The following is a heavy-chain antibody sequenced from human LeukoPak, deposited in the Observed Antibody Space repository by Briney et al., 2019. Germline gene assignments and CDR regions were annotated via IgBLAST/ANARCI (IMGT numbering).Heavy chain of an antibody. J-gene: IGHJ4*02. V-gene: IGHV3-30*18. CDR3: AKGVGATRIFDY. Sequence: GGSLRLSCAASGFTFSSYGMHWVRQAPGKGLEWVAVISYDGSNKYYADSVKGRFTISRDNSKNTLHLQMNSLRAEDTAMYYCAKGVGATRIFDYWGQGTLVTVSS. CDR2: ISYDGSNK. CDR1: GFTFSSYG. D-gene: IGHD1-26*01.